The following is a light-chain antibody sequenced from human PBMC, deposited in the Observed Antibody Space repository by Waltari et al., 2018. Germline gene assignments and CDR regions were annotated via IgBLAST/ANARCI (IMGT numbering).Light chain of an antibody. CDR1: SSNIGTNT. V-gene: IGLV1-44*01. CDR2: GNN. J-gene: IGLJ3*02. Sequence: QSVLTQRHSACGTPGQRVNISCSGSSSNIGTNTGNWYQQVPGASPKLLFYGNNQRPSGVPARFSGSKSGTSASLAISGLQSEDEADYYCATWDDYLRGVFGGGTKLTVL. CDR3: ATWDDYLRGV.